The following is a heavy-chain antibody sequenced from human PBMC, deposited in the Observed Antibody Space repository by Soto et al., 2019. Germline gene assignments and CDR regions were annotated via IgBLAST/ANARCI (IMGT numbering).Heavy chain of an antibody. CDR1: GVSISRNY. CDR2: VYNSGST. D-gene: IGHD6-13*01. CDR3: ARYRREAVAGYTLDN. Sequence: SEILCLTCTSSGVSISRNYWTWIRQPPGKGLEWIGYVYNSGSTNYNPSLKSRVTISEDTSKSQFSLKVNSMTAADTAVYYCARYRREAVAGYTLDNWGQGILVTV. V-gene: IGHV4-59*01. J-gene: IGHJ4*02.